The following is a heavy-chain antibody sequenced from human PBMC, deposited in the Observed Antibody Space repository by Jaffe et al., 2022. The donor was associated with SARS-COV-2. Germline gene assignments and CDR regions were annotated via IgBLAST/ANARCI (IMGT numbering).Heavy chain of an antibody. Sequence: QVQLQESGPGLVKPSQTLSLTCTVSGGSISSGGYYWSWIRQHPGKGLEWIGYIYYSGSTYYNPSLKSRVTISVDTSKNQFSLKLSSVTAADTAVYYCARASTVTTLDYYYYYGMDVWGQGTTVTVSS. J-gene: IGHJ6*02. CDR2: IYYSGST. CDR3: ARASTVTTLDYYYYYGMDV. D-gene: IGHD4-4*01. CDR1: GGSISSGGYY. V-gene: IGHV4-31*03.